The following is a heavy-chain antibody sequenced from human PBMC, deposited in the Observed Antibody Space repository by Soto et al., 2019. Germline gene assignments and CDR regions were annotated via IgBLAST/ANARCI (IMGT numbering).Heavy chain of an antibody. V-gene: IGHV3-15*01. CDR3: TTGYSYGLRNR. CDR2: IKSKTDGGTT. CDR1: GFPFSNAW. Sequence: GGSLRLSCAASGFPFSNAWMFWVRQVPGKGLEWVGRIKSKTDGGTTDYAAPVKGRFTISRDDSKNTLYLQMSSLKTEDTAVYYCTTGYSYGLRNRWGQGTLVTVPS. D-gene: IGHD5-18*01. J-gene: IGHJ4*02.